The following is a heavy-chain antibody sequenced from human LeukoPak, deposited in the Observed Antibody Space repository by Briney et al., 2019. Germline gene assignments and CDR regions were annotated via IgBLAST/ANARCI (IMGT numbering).Heavy chain of an antibody. Sequence: GESLKISCKGSGFTFSSYEMNWVRQAPGKGLEWVSYISSSGSTIYYAVSVKGRFTISRDNAKNSLYLQTNSLRAEDTAVYYCAELGITMIGGVWGKGTTVTISS. D-gene: IGHD3-10*02. CDR3: AELGITMIGGV. CDR2: ISSSGSTI. CDR1: GFTFSSYE. J-gene: IGHJ6*04. V-gene: IGHV3-48*03.